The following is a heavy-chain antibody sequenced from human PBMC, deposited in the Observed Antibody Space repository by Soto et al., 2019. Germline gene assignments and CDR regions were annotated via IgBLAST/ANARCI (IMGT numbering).Heavy chain of an antibody. J-gene: IGHJ3*01. CDR3: ARAHYDSDAFDF. V-gene: IGHV1-46*03. CDR1: GYTFTTNF. Sequence: VQLVQSGAEVKKPGASVKISCKASGYTFTTNFIHWIRQAPGQGLEWVGIISPGGGTTVYAQKFQGRVTMTRDTSTSTVYMELRNLRSEDKAVFYCARAHYDSDAFDFWGQGTMVIVSS. CDR2: ISPGGGTT. D-gene: IGHD3-22*01.